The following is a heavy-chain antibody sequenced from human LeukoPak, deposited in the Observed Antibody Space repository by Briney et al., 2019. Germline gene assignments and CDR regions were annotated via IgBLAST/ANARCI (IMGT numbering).Heavy chain of an antibody. D-gene: IGHD6-19*01. J-gene: IGHJ4*02. CDR2: ISSSSSHI. CDR1: GFTFSSYA. V-gene: IGHV3-21*01. Sequence: GGSLRLSCAASGFTFSSYAMSWVRQAPGKGLEWVSSISSSSSHIYYADSVKGRFTISRDNAKNSLYLQMNSLRAEDTAVYYCARVGSGWYFDYWGQGTLVTVSS. CDR3: ARVGSGWYFDY.